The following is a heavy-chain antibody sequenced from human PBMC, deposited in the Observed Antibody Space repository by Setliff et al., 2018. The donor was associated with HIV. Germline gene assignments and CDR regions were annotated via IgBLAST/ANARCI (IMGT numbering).Heavy chain of an antibody. D-gene: IGHD6-13*01. CDR3: ARRSSRSHTNFDY. CDR1: GSSISSSNYY. J-gene: IGHJ4*02. V-gene: IGHV4-39*02. CDR2: IYFSGDT. Sequence: SETLSLTCTVSGSSISSSNYYWGWIRQPPGKGLEWIGSIYFSGDTYYNPSLKSRGTISVDTSKNHFSLNMNSVPAADTAVYYCARRSSRSHTNFDYWGQGTLVTVSS.